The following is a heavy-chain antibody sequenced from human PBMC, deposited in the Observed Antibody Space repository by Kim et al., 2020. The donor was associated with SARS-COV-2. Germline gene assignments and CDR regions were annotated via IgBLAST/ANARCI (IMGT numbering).Heavy chain of an antibody. Sequence: SVKVSCKASGGTFSSYAISWVRQAPGQGLEWMGRIIPILGIANYAQKFQGRVTITADKSTSTAYMELSSLRSEDTAVYYCARDYYDSSGYPPVIYFQHWGQGTLVTVSS. J-gene: IGHJ1*01. CDR3: ARDYYDSSGYPPVIYFQH. CDR2: IIPILGIA. V-gene: IGHV1-69*04. D-gene: IGHD3-22*01. CDR1: GGTFSSYA.